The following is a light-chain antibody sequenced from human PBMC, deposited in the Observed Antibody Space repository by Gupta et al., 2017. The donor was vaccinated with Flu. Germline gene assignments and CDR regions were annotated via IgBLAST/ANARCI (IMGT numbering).Light chain of an antibody. J-gene: IGLJ2*01. V-gene: IGLV3-1*01. CDR2: QDT. CDR1: KLGDKY. CDR3: QAWDSSTLV. Sequence: SYELTQPPSVSVSPGQTASITCSGNKLGDKYVCWYQQKPGQSPVLVIYQDTKRASGTPERFSGSNSGNTATLTISGTQAMDEDDYYCQAWDSSTLVFGGGTKLTVL.